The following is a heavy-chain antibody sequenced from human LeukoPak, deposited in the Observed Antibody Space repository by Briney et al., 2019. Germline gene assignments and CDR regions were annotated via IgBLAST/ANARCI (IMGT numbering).Heavy chain of an antibody. CDR1: GYTFSNYD. Sequence: GASVKVSCKASGYTFSNYDINWVRQAPGQGLEWMGWITPYNGNTNFAQKVQDRVTLTTDTSTSTAYMELRSLRSDDTAMYYCARGGTYYYASSGYDYFDYWGQGTLVTVSS. CDR2: ITPYNGNT. V-gene: IGHV1-18*01. D-gene: IGHD3-22*01. CDR3: ARGGTYYYASSGYDYFDY. J-gene: IGHJ4*02.